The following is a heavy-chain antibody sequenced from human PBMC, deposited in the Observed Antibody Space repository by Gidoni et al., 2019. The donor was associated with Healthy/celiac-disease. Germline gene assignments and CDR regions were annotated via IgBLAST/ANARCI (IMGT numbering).Heavy chain of an antibody. V-gene: IGHV1-18*04. CDR1: GYTFTSYG. CDR2: ISAYNGNT. CDR3: AREGIVVVPAAAPWYWFDP. Sequence: QVQLVQSGAEVKKPGASVKVSCTASGYTFTSYGISWVRQAPGQGLEWMGWISAYNGNTNYAQKLQGRVTMTTDTSTSTAYMELRSLRSDDTAVYYCAREGIVVVPAAAPWYWFDPWGQGTLVTVSS. J-gene: IGHJ5*02. D-gene: IGHD2-2*01.